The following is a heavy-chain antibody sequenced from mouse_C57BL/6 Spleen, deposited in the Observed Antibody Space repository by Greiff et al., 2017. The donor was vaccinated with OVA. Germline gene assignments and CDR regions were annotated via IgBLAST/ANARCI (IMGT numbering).Heavy chain of an antibody. D-gene: IGHD1-1*01. CDR3: ARSSYGSKDYAMDY. J-gene: IGHJ4*01. Sequence: EVQLQQSGPELVKPGASVQIPCKASGYTFTDYNMDWVKQSHGKSLEWIGDINPNNGGTIYNQKFKGKATLTVDKSSSTAYMELRSLTSEDTAVYYCARSSYGSKDYAMDYWGQGTSVTVSS. CDR2: INPNNGGT. V-gene: IGHV1-18*01. CDR1: GYTFTDYN.